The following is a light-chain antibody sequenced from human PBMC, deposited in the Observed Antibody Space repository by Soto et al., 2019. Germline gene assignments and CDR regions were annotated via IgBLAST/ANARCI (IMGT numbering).Light chain of an antibody. CDR1: ASDVGAYDY. CDR2: EVR. V-gene: IGLV2-14*01. CDR3: SSSTSSSTLV. J-gene: IGLJ1*01. Sequence: QSALTQPASVSGSPGQSITISCTGTASDVGAYDYVSWYQHHPGKPPKLLIFEVRDRPSGVSNRFSGSKSGNTASLTISGLQPEDGADYFCSSSTSSSTLVFGTVTKVTVL.